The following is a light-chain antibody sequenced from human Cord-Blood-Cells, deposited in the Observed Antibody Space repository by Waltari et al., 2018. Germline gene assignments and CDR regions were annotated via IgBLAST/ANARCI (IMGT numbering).Light chain of an antibody. CDR2: EGS. Sequence: QSALTQPASVSGSLGQSITISCTGTSRDVGSYNLVSWYQQHPGKAPKLMIYEGSTRPSGVSNRFSGSKSGNTASLTISGLQAEDEADYYCCSYAGSSTWVFGGGTKLTVL. J-gene: IGLJ3*02. V-gene: IGLV2-23*01. CDR3: CSYAGSSTWV. CDR1: SRDVGSYNL.